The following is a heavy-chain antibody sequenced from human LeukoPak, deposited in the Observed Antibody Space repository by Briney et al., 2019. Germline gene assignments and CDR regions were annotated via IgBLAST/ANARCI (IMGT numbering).Heavy chain of an antibody. CDR2: ISSSGRPI. V-gene: IGHV3-48*03. D-gene: IGHD6-19*01. Sequence: PGGSLRLSCAASGFTFRSYEMNWVRQAPGKGLEWVSYISSSGRPIFYADSVKGRFTISRDNAKNALYLQMNSLRAADTAVYYCARARGSGWYFYWGQGTLVTVSS. CDR3: ARARGSGWYFY. CDR1: GFTFRSYE. J-gene: IGHJ4*02.